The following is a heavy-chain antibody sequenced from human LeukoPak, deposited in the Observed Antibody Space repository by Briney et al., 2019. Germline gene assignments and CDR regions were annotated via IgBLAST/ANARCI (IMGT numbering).Heavy chain of an antibody. CDR3: ARGLKGITMVRGVMSLGY. J-gene: IGHJ4*02. CDR2: INPNSGGT. CDR1: GYTFTGYY. V-gene: IGHV1-2*04. D-gene: IGHD3-10*01. Sequence: APVTVSCKASGYTFTGYYMHWVRQAPGQGLEWMGWINPNSGGTNYAQKFQGWFTMTRDTSISTAYMELSRLRSDDTAVYYCARGLKGITMVRGVMSLGYWGQGTLVTVSS.